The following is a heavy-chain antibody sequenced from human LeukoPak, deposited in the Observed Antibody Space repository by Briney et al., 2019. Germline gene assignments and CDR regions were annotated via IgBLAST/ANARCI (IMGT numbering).Heavy chain of an antibody. Sequence: SVKVSCKASGYTFTSHFMHWVRQAPGQGLEWMGGIIPIFGTANYAQKFQGRVTITADKSTSTAYMELSSLRSEDTAVYYCASGDYGDPPLNYWGQGTLVTVSS. CDR3: ASGDYGDPPLNY. J-gene: IGHJ4*02. V-gene: IGHV1-69*06. CDR1: GYTFTSHF. CDR2: IIPIFGTA. D-gene: IGHD4/OR15-4a*01.